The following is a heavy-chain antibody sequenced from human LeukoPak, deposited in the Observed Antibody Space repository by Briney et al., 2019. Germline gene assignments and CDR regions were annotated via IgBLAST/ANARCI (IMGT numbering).Heavy chain of an antibody. CDR3: ARQQPAFDF. CDR2: ISSSGRTI. Sequence: PGGSLRLSCAASGFTFSSYEMNWVRQAPGKGLEWVSYISSSGRTIFYADSVKGRFTISRDNAKDSLYLQMNSLRAEDTAVYYCARQQPAFDFWVQGTLVTVSS. D-gene: IGHD6-13*01. J-gene: IGHJ4*02. V-gene: IGHV3-48*03. CDR1: GFTFSSYE.